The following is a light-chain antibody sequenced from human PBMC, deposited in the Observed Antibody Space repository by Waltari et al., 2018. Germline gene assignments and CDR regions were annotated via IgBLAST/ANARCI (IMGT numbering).Light chain of an antibody. CDR3: QQYGNSPPLT. Sequence: EIVLTQSPGTLSLSPGERATLSCRASQSVSSSYLAWYQQKPGQAPRLLIYGASSRATGIPDMFSGSGSGTDFTLTISRLEPEDFAVYYCQQYGNSPPLTFGGGTKVEIK. CDR2: GAS. J-gene: IGKJ4*01. V-gene: IGKV3-20*01. CDR1: QSVSSSY.